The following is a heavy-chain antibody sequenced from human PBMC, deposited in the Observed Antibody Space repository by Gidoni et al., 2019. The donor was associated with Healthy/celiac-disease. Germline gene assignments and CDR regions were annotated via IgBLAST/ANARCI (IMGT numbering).Heavy chain of an antibody. CDR2: ISYDGSNK. J-gene: IGHJ4*02. V-gene: IGHV3-30-3*01. CDR1: GFTFSSYA. CDR3: ARARVLAIDY. Sequence: QVQLVESGGGVVQPGRSLRLSCAAAGFTFSSYAMHWVRQAQGKGLEWVAVISYDGSNKYYADSVKGRFTISRDNSKNTLYLQMNSLRAEDTAVYYCARARVLAIDYWGQGTLVTVSS.